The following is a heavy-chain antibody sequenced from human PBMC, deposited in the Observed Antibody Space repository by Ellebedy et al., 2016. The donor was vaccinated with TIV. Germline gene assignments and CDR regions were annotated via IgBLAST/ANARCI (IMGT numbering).Heavy chain of an antibody. Sequence: GGSLRLXXVVSGFTFRSYWMHWVRQAPGKGLVWVSRINSDGSSTNYADSVKGRFTISRDNAKNTLYLQMNSLRAEDTAVYYCAKPIGQMTQFQHAMDVWGQGTTVTVSS. J-gene: IGHJ6*02. CDR2: INSDGSST. CDR3: AKPIGQMTQFQHAMDV. CDR1: GFTFRSYW. D-gene: IGHD5-24*01. V-gene: IGHV3-74*01.